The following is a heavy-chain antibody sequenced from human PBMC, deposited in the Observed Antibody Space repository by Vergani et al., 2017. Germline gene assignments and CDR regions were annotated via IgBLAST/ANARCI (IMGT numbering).Heavy chain of an antibody. Sequence: EVQLLESGGGLVQPGGSLRLSCAASGFTFSSYAMDWVRQAPGKGLEWVGRTRNKANSYTTEYAASVKGRFTISRDDSKNSLYLQMNSVKTEDTAVYYCARGGYSYQYYYYMDVWGKGTTVTVSS. J-gene: IGHJ6*03. CDR1: GFTFSSYA. D-gene: IGHD5-18*01. CDR2: TRNKANSYTT. V-gene: IGHV3-72*01. CDR3: ARGGYSYQYYYYMDV.